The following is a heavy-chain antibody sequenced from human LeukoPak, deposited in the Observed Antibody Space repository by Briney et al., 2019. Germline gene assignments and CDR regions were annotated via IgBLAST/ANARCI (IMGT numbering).Heavy chain of an antibody. V-gene: IGHV4-39*07. CDR3: AREPATHRWYDWFDP. D-gene: IGHD6-13*01. Sequence: SETLSLTCTVSGGSISSSSYYWGWIRQPPGKGLEWIGSIYYSGSTYYNPSLKSRVTMSVDTSKNQFSLKLSSVTAADTAVYYCAREPATHRWYDWFDPWGQGTLVTVSS. CDR1: GGSISSSSYY. CDR2: IYYSGST. J-gene: IGHJ5*02.